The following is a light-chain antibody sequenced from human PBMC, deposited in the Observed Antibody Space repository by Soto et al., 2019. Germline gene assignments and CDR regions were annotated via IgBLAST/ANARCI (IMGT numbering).Light chain of an antibody. CDR3: SSYAGSNNFV. CDR1: SSDVGGYNY. Sequence: QSALTQPPSASGSPGQSVTISCTGTSSDVGGYNYVSWYQQHPGKAPKLMIYEVSERPSGVPDRFSGSKSSNTASQTVSGLQAEDEADYYCSSYAGSNNFVFGTGTKVTVL. J-gene: IGLJ1*01. CDR2: EVS. V-gene: IGLV2-8*01.